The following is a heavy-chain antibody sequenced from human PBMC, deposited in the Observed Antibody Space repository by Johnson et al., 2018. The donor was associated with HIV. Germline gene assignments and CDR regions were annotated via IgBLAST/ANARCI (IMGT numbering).Heavy chain of an antibody. CDR3: ARRRSYDDAFYI. CDR1: GFTFSDYY. Sequence: QVQLVESGGGLVKPGGSLRLSCAASGFTFSDYYMSWIRQAPGKGLEWVSYISSSGSTIYYADSVKGRFTISRDNAKNSLYLQMNSLRAGDKASYYCARRRSYDDAFYIWGRGTMVTVSS. V-gene: IGHV3-11*04. D-gene: IGHD3-10*01. J-gene: IGHJ3*02. CDR2: ISSSGSTI.